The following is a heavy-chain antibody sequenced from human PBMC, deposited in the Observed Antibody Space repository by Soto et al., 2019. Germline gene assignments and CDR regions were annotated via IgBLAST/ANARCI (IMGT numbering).Heavy chain of an antibody. CDR1: GFTFDDYG. Sequence: GGSLRLSCAASGFTFDDYGMSWVRQAPGKGLEWVSGINWNGGSTGYADSVKGRFTISRDNAKNSLYLQMNSLRAEDTALYYCARVPSVTPRYYYYYGMDVWGQGTTVTVSS. CDR3: ARVPSVTPRYYYYYGMDV. J-gene: IGHJ6*02. CDR2: INWNGGST. V-gene: IGHV3-20*04.